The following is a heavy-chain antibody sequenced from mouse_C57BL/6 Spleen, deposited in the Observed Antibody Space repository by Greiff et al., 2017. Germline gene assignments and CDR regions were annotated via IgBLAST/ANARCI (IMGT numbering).Heavy chain of an antibody. V-gene: IGHV1-76*01. CDR1: GYTFTDYY. CDR2: IYPGSGNT. Sequence: VQLQQSGAELVRPGASVKLSCKASGYTFTDYYIIWVKQRPGQGLEWIARIYPGSGNTYYNEKFKGKATLTAEKSSSTAYMQLSSLTSEDSAVYFCARLDYYGSSPYYYAMDYWGQGTSVTVSS. D-gene: IGHD1-1*01. J-gene: IGHJ4*01. CDR3: ARLDYYGSSPYYYAMDY.